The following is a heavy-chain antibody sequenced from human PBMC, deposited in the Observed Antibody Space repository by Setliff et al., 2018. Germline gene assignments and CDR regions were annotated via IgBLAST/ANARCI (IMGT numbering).Heavy chain of an antibody. CDR1: GYTYTSYG. CDR2: IISMFGTT. CDR3: ARGDFYYYFYMDV. V-gene: IGHV1-69*05. Sequence: GASVKVSCKASGYTYTSYGITWVRQAPGQGLEWMGGIISMFGTTNYAQKFQGRVTITTDKSTSTAYMELSSLRSEDTAIYYCARGDFYYYFYMDVWGKGTTVTVSS. J-gene: IGHJ6*03.